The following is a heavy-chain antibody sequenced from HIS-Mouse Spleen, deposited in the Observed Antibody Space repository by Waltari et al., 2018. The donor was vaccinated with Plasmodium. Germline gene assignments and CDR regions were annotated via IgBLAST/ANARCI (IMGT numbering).Heavy chain of an antibody. V-gene: IGHV4-59*08. CDR1: GGSISSYY. CDR2: IYYSGST. D-gene: IGHD5-18*01. J-gene: IGHJ4*02. CDR3: ARLRYSYGYFDY. Sequence: QVQLQESGPGLVKPSETLSLTCTVSGGSISSYYWSWIRQPPGKGLEWIGYIYYSGSTKHNPSLKSRVTISVVTSMNQFSLKLSSVTAADTAVYYCARLRYSYGYFDYWGQGTLVTVSS.